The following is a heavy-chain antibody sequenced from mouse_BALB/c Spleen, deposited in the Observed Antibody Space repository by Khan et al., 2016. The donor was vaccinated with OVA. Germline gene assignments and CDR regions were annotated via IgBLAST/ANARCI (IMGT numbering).Heavy chain of an antibody. Sequence: VQLKQSGPELVKPGASVKISCKASGYSFTGYFMNWVMQSHGKSLEWIGRINPYNGDTFYNQKFKGKATLTVDKSSSTAYMELRSLASEDSAVYYCDRGYRYEGAWFAYWGQGTLVTVSA. D-gene: IGHD2-14*01. CDR3: DRGYRYEGAWFAY. CDR2: INPYNGDT. J-gene: IGHJ3*01. V-gene: IGHV1-20*02. CDR1: GYSFTGYF.